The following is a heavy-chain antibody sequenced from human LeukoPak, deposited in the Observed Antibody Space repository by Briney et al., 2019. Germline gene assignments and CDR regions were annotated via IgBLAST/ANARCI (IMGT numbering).Heavy chain of an antibody. CDR3: ARGGYYDSSGYYLVPGSFDI. CDR1: GGSISSGDYY. D-gene: IGHD3-22*01. J-gene: IGHJ3*02. Sequence: KPSETLSLTCTVSGGSISSGDYYWSWIRQPPGKGLGWTGYIYYSGSTSYNPSLKSRVSISMDTSKSQFSLKLTSVTAADTAVYFCARGGYYDSSGYYLVPGSFDIWGQGTMVTVSS. CDR2: IYYSGST. V-gene: IGHV4-30-4*01.